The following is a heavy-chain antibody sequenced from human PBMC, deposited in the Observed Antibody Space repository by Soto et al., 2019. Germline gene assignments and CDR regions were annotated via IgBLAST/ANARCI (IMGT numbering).Heavy chain of an antibody. Sequence: QVQLVESGGGVVQPGRSLRLSCAASGFTFSSYGMHWVRQAPGKGLEWVAVISYDGSNKYYADSVKGRFTISRDNSKNTLYLKINSLRAEDTAVYYCAKQGGSAVAGFDYGGQGTLVPVSS. CDR2: ISYDGSNK. V-gene: IGHV3-30*18. CDR1: GFTFSSYG. J-gene: IGHJ4*02. CDR3: AKQGGSAVAGFDY. D-gene: IGHD6-19*01.